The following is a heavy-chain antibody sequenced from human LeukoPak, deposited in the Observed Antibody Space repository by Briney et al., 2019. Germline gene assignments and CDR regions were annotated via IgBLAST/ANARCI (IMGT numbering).Heavy chain of an antibody. V-gene: IGHV4-59*01. CDR3: ARAPHFYYYMDV. CDR2: IYYTGST. CDR1: GGSLSSYF. Sequence: SETLSLTCTVSGGSLSSYFWSWIRQPPGKALEWIGYIYYTGSTNYNPSLQSRVTISVDTSKNQFSLKLSSGTAADTALYYCARAPHFYYYMDVWGKGTTVTVSS. J-gene: IGHJ6*03.